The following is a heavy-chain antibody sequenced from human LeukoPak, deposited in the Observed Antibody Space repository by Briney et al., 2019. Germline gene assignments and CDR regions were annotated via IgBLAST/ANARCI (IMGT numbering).Heavy chain of an antibody. J-gene: IGHJ3*02. CDR2: IYHSGST. D-gene: IGHD3-9*01. Sequence: SETLSLTCAVSGGSISSSNWWGWVRQPPGKGLEWIGEIYHSGSTNFNPSLKSRVTRSVDKSKNQFSLKLSSVPAPHTAVYYCARVNDILPGYYSAAFDIWGQGTMVTVSS. CDR3: ARVNDILPGYYSAAFDI. V-gene: IGHV4-4*02. CDR1: GGSISSSNW.